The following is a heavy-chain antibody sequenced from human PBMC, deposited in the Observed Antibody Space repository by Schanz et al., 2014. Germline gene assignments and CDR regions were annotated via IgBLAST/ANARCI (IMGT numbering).Heavy chain of an antibody. D-gene: IGHD3-22*01. CDR3: ARPPHDSSGYYPFDY. CDR1: GFTFSSYS. CDR2: ISSSSSTR. Sequence: EVQLVESGGGLVQPGGSLRLSCAASGFTFSSYSMNWVRQAPGKGLEWVSYISSSSSTRYYADSVKGRFTISRDNAKNPLYLQMNSLRAEDTAVYYCARPPHDSSGYYPFDYWGQGTLVTVSS. J-gene: IGHJ4*02. V-gene: IGHV3-48*04.